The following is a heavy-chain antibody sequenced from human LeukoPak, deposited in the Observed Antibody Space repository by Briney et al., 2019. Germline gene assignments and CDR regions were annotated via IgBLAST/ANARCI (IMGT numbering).Heavy chain of an antibody. Sequence: PGGSLRLSCAASGFTFSSYAMSWVRQAPGKGLEWVSAISGGGGSTYYADSVKGRFTISRDNSKNTLYLQMNSLRAEDTAVYYCAKDPRRYCSSTSCYDGFDYWGQGTLVTVSS. D-gene: IGHD2-2*01. CDR2: ISGGGGST. V-gene: IGHV3-23*01. CDR3: AKDPRRYCSSTSCYDGFDY. CDR1: GFTFSSYA. J-gene: IGHJ4*02.